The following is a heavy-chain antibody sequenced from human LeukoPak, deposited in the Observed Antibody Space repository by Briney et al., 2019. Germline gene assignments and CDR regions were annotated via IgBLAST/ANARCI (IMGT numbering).Heavy chain of an antibody. V-gene: IGHV3-23*01. CDR3: AKDLRSSPIAFHI. CDR1: GFTFSNYA. CDR2: ISGSGGGT. D-gene: IGHD4-17*01. J-gene: IGHJ3*02. Sequence: PGGSLRLSCAAAGFTFSNYAMSWVRQAPGKGLECVSTISGSGGGTDYADSVKGRFTISRDNSRNTLSLQMNSLRAEDTAVYYCAKDLRSSPIAFHIWGQGTMVTVSS.